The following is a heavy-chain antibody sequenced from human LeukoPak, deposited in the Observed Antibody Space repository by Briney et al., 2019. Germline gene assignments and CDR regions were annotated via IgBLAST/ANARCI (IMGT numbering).Heavy chain of an antibody. CDR2: IYTSGST. CDR3: ARHVEPGILTGGWFDP. CDR1: GGSISSYY. D-gene: IGHD3-9*01. V-gene: IGHV4-4*09. Sequence: PSETLSLTCTVSGGSISSYYWGWIRQPPGKGLEWIGYIYTSGSTDYNPSLKSRVTISVDTSKNQFSLKLNSVTAADTAVYYCARHVEPGILTGGWFDPWGQGTLVTVSS. J-gene: IGHJ5*02.